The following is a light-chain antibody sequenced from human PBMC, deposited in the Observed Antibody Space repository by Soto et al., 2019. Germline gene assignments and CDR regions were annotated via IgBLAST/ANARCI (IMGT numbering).Light chain of an antibody. V-gene: IGKV3-20*01. CDR3: QQYGSSGT. CDR1: QSVSSN. J-gene: IGKJ1*01. Sequence: EIVMTQSPATLSVSPVERATLSCRASQSVSSNLVWYQHRPGQAPRLLIFGASSRAPGIPDRFSGSGSGTDFTLTISRLEPEDFAVYYCQQYGSSGTFGQGTKVDIK. CDR2: GAS.